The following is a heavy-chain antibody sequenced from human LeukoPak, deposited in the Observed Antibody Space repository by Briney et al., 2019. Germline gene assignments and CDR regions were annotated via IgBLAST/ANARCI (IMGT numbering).Heavy chain of an antibody. V-gene: IGHV1-24*01. CDR1: GYTLTELS. CDR2: FDPEDGET. D-gene: IGHD3-16*02. CDR3: ATPYDYVWGSYRYHFDY. J-gene: IGHJ4*02. Sequence: GASVKVSCKVSGYTLTELSMHWVRQAPGKGLEWMGGFDPEDGETIYAQKFQGRVTMTEDTSTDTAYMELSSLRSEDTAVYYCATPYDYVWGSYRYHFDYWGQGTLVTVSS.